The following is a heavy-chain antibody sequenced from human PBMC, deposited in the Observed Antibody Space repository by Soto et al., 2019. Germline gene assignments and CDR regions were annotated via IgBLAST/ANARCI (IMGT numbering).Heavy chain of an antibody. V-gene: IGHV3-48*01. Sequence: PGGSLRLSCAASGFTFSTYSMSWVRQAPGKGLEWVSYISSSSSTIFYTDSVKGRFTVSRDNAKNSLYLQMNSLRAEDTAVYYWARPTYYYDSSGPPAYWGQGTLVTV. D-gene: IGHD3-22*01. CDR1: GFTFSTYS. CDR2: ISSSSSTI. CDR3: ARPTYYYDSSGPPAY. J-gene: IGHJ4*02.